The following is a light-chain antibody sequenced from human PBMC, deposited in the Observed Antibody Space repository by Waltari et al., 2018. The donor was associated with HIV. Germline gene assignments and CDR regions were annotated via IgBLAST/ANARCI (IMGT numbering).Light chain of an antibody. J-gene: IGLJ3*02. V-gene: IGLV2-11*01. Sequence: QSALTQPRPVSGSPGQSVAIPCTGTSSDVGGYNSVSWYQQHPGKALKLMIYDVTKRPSGVPDRFSGSKSGNTASLTISGLQAEDEADYYCCSYAGSYTFVFGGGTKLTVL. CDR2: DVT. CDR1: SSDVGGYNS. CDR3: CSYAGSYTFV.